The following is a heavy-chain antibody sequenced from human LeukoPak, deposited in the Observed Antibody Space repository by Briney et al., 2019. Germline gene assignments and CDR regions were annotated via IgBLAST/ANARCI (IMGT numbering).Heavy chain of an antibody. Sequence: GASVKVSCKASGYTFTGYYMHWVRQAPGQGLEWMGWINPNSGGTNYAQKFQGRVTMTRDTSISTAYMELSRLRSDDTAVYYCARVLAAAGREFDYWGQGTLVIVSS. CDR3: ARVLAAAGREFDY. V-gene: IGHV1-2*02. J-gene: IGHJ4*02. CDR1: GYTFTGYY. CDR2: INPNSGGT. D-gene: IGHD6-13*01.